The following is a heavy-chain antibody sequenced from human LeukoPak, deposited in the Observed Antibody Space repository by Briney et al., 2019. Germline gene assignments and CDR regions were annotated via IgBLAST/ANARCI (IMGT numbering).Heavy chain of an antibody. CDR1: GFTFNTYS. CDR2: ISSWNYFI. J-gene: IGHJ5*02. CDR3: VRDGGVDRLGVAVTDGFDP. D-gene: IGHD6-19*01. Sequence: GSLRLSCAASGFTFNTYSMNWVRQAPGKGLEWVSSISSWNYFIYYADSVKGRFTISRDNAKNELYLQMNSLRAEDTAVYYCVRDGGVDRLGVAVTDGFDPWGQGTLVTVSS. V-gene: IGHV3-21*01.